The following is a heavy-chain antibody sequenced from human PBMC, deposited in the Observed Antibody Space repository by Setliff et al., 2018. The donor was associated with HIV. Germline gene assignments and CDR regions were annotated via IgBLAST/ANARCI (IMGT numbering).Heavy chain of an antibody. CDR2: ISGSSSTI. CDR1: GFTFSSYS. J-gene: IGHJ5*01. D-gene: IGHD1-1*01. V-gene: IGHV3-48*04. CDR3: ARDWNGDGRSIDS. Sequence: GGSLRLSCAASGFTFSSYSMNWVRQAPGKGLEWVSYISGSSSTIDYAGSLKGRFTISRDNAKNTLHLQMNSRRAGDTAVYYCARDWNGDGRSIDSWGQGTLVTVSS.